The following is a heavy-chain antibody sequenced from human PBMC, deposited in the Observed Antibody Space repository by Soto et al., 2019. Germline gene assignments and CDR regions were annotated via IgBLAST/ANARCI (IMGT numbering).Heavy chain of an antibody. CDR1: GFNFSRYW. D-gene: IGHD2-2*01. V-gene: IGHV3-74*01. CDR2: INSDGSRT. J-gene: IGHJ6*02. CDR3: ARDLSSCTSARCYSYYYGMDV. Sequence: ELQLVESGGGLVQPGGSLRLSCSASGFNFSRYWTHWVRQVPGRGLMWVSHINSDGSRTTYADSVKGRFTISRDNAKNTLYLQMNSLRAEDTAVYYCARDLSSCTSARCYSYYYGMDVWGQGTTVTVSS.